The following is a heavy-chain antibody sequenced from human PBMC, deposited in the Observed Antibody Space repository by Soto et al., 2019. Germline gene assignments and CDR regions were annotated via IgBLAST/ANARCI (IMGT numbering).Heavy chain of an antibody. J-gene: IGHJ6*02. V-gene: IGHV3-48*02. Sequence: HPGGSLRLSCAASGFTFSSYSMNWVRQAPGKGLEWVSYISSSSSTIYYADSVKGRFTISRDNAKNSLYLQMNSLRDEDTAVYYCARTNHWNRYIAAGWDRDYYYYYGMDVWGQGTTVTVSS. CDR3: ARTNHWNRYIAAGWDRDYYYYYGMDV. D-gene: IGHD6-13*01. CDR2: ISSSSSTI. CDR1: GFTFSSYS.